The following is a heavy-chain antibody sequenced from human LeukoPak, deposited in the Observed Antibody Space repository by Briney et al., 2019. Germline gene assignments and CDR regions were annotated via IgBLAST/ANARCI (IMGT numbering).Heavy chain of an antibody. J-gene: IGHJ4*02. CDR2: IYHSGST. CDR1: GYSISSGYY. D-gene: IGHD6-19*01. CDR3: ACYSIAVAGRFDY. Sequence: PSETLSLTCTASGYSISSGYYWGWIRQPPGKGLEWIGSIYHSGSTYYNPSLKSRVTISVDTSKNQFSLKLSSVTAADTAVYYCACYSIAVAGRFDYWGQGTLVTVSS. V-gene: IGHV4-38-2*02.